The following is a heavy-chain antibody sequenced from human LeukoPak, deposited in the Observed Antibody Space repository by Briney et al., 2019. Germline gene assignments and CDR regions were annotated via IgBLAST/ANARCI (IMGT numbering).Heavy chain of an antibody. CDR3: AREANYYGSGGLLDV. D-gene: IGHD3-10*01. CDR2: IYSGYNT. CDR1: GLTVSSTY. V-gene: IGHV3-53*04. J-gene: IGHJ6*02. Sequence: GGSLRLSCAASGLTVSSTYMSWVRQAPGKGLEWVSVIYSGYNTDYADSEKGRFTISRHNSKNTLYLQMNSLRVEDTAIYYCAREANYYGSGGLLDVWGQGTTVTVSS.